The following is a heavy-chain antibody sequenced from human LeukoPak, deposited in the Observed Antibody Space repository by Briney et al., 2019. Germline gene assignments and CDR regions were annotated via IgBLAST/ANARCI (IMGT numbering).Heavy chain of an antibody. CDR2: ISGSGGTT. V-gene: IGHV3-23*01. D-gene: IGHD3-10*01. J-gene: IGHJ6*03. CDR3: ARECYGSGSPNYYYYYMDV. CDR1: GFTFSIYG. Sequence: GGSLRLSCAASGFTFSIYGMSWVRQAPGKGLEWVSAISGSGGTTYYADSVKGRFTISRDNSKNTLYLQMNSLRAEDTAVYYCARECYGSGSPNYYYYYMDVWGKGTTVTVSS.